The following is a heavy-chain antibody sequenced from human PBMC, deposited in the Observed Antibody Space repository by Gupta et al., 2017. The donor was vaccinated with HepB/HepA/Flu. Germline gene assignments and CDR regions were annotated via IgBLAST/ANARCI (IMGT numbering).Heavy chain of an antibody. CDR2: ISGVGGST. J-gene: IGHJ4*02. Sequence: EVQLLESGGGLVQPGGSLSLSCVASGFMFNNYGMNWVRRAPGKGLGWVSSISGVGGSTYYADSVRGRVTISRDNSKNTVYLQMNSLRVEDTAIYYCAKDLWQQLVYFDSWGQGTLVTVSA. D-gene: IGHD1-1*01. V-gene: IGHV3-23*01. CDR1: GFMFNNYG. CDR3: AKDLWQQLVYFDS.